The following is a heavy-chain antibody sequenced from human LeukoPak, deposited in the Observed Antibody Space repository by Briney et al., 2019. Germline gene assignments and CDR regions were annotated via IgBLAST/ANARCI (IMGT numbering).Heavy chain of an antibody. J-gene: IGHJ4*02. CDR2: IYYSGST. Sequence: KASETLSLTCTVSGGSISSSSYYWGWIRQPPGKGLEWIGSIYYSGSTYYNPSLKSRVTISVDTSKNQFSLKLSSVTAADTAVYYCARAIRARGSLCYFDYWGQGTLVTVSS. V-gene: IGHV4-39*01. CDR3: ARAIRARGSLCYFDY. CDR1: GGSISSSSYY. D-gene: IGHD3-10*01.